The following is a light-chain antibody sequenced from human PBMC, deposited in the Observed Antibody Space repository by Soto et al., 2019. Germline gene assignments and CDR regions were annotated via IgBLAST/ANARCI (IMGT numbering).Light chain of an antibody. CDR3: SSYAGSNNLV. Sequence: QSALTQPPSASGSPRQSVTISCTGTSSDVGGYNYVSWYQQHPGKAPKLMIYEVSKRPSGVPDRFSGSKSGNTASLTVSGLQAEYEADYYCSSYAGSNNLVFGGGAKLTVL. CDR2: EVS. CDR1: SSDVGGYNY. V-gene: IGLV2-8*01. J-gene: IGLJ2*01.